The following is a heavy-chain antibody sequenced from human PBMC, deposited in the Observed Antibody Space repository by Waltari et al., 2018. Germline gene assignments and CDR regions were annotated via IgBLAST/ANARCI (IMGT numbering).Heavy chain of an antibody. CDR3: ATYIGASLGTAAFDV. V-gene: IGHV4-39*01. Sequence: QLQLQESGPGLVKPSETLSLTCSVSGVSITSSRHYRGWIRQPPWQGLKWIATMSYSGAAYSSPSLKSRVTVSRDTSKNQLSLKLDSVSAADTALYYCATYIGASLGTAAFDVWGQGTMVTVSS. CDR2: MSYSGAA. D-gene: IGHD5-12*01. J-gene: IGHJ3*01. CDR1: GVSITSSRHY.